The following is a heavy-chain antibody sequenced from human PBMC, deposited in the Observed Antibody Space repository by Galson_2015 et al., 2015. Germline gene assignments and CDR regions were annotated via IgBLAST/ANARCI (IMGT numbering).Heavy chain of an antibody. D-gene: IGHD4-17*01. CDR2: IYYSGST. Sequence: SETMSLTCTVSGGSISSYYWSWIRQPPWKGLEWIGNIYYSGSTNYNPSLKSRVTISVDTSKNQFSLKLSYVTAADTAVYYRASGRPYGDYVFDYWGQGTLVPVSS. V-gene: IGHV4-59*01. J-gene: IGHJ4*02. CDR3: ASGRPYGDYVFDY. CDR1: GGSISSYY.